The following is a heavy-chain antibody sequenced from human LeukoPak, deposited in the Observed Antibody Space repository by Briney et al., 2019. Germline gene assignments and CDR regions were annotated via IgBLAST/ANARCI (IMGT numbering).Heavy chain of an antibody. J-gene: IGHJ4*02. D-gene: IGHD3-10*01. CDR2: IRFDGSNK. CDR1: GFTFSSYG. CDR3: AREAFQFGEYYFDY. V-gene: IGHV3-30*02. Sequence: GGSLRLSCAASGFTFSSYGMHWVRQAPGKGPEWVVFIRFDGSNKYYADSVKGRFTMSRDNSKNTLYLQMNSLRAEDTAVYYCAREAFQFGEYYFDYWGQGTLVTVSS.